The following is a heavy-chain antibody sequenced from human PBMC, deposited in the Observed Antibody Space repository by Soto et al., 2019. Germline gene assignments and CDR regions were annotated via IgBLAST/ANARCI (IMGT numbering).Heavy chain of an antibody. CDR3: ARGLSVTWFDP. D-gene: IGHD4-4*01. J-gene: IGHJ5*02. CDR1: GFTFTSYW. V-gene: IGHV3-74*01. Sequence: EVQLVESGGGLVQPGVSLRLSCAASGFTFTSYWMHWVRQAPGRGPVWVSGIDSDGSRTIYADSAKGRFTISRDNAKNTLSPQMNSLRAEDTAVYYCARGLSVTWFDPWGQGTLVTVSS. CDR2: IDSDGSRT.